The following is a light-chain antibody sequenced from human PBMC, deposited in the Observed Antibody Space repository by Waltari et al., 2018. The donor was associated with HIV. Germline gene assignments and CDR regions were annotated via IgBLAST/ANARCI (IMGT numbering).Light chain of an antibody. CDR2: NNN. J-gene: IGLJ3*02. CDR1: SLRSYY. CDR3: NSRDSSGKHHWV. Sequence: SSELTQDPAVSVALGQTVRITCPGDSLRSYYASWYQQKPGQAPVLVIYNNNNRHSGIPDRFSGSSSGNTASLTITGAQAEDEADYYCNSRDSSGKHHWVFGGGTKLTVL. V-gene: IGLV3-19*01.